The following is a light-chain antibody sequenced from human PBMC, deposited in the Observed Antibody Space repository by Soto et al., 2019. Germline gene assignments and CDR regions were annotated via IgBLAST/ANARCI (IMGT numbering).Light chain of an antibody. CDR3: QQYDSYSWT. J-gene: IGKJ1*01. V-gene: IGKV1-5*01. Sequence: IQMTTSPSTLSASVLDRVTITCRASQSINNWLAWYQQRPGKAPKLLIYDASYLESAVPSRFSGSGSGTEFTLTISSLQPDDFATYYCQQYDSYSWTCGQGTKVDIK. CDR1: QSINNW. CDR2: DAS.